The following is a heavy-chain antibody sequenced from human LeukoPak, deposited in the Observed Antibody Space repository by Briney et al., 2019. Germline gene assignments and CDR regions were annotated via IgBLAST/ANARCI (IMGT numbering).Heavy chain of an antibody. CDR2: INHSGST. CDR1: GGSFSGYY. V-gene: IGHV4-34*01. Sequence: PSATLSLTCAVYGGSFSGYYWSWIRQPPGKGLEWIGEINHSGSTNYNPSLKSRVTISVDTSKNQFSLKLSSVTAADTAVYYCARGDYVWGSYRPYLHYWGQGTLVTVSS. J-gene: IGHJ4*02. D-gene: IGHD3-16*02. CDR3: ARGDYVWGSYRPYLHY.